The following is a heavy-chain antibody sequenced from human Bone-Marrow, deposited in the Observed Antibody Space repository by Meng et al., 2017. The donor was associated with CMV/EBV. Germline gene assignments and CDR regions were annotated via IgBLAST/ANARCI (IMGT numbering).Heavy chain of an antibody. Sequence: GSLRLSCAVYGGSFSGYYWSWIRQPPGKGLEWIGEINHSGSTNYNPSLKSRVTISVDTSKNQFSLKLSSVTAADTAVYYCARPGYCSGGSCPTGPYYYYGMDVWGQGTTVTVSS. CDR2: INHSGST. D-gene: IGHD2-15*01. J-gene: IGHJ6*02. CDR1: GGSFSGYY. CDR3: ARPGYCSGGSCPTGPYYYYGMDV. V-gene: IGHV4-34*01.